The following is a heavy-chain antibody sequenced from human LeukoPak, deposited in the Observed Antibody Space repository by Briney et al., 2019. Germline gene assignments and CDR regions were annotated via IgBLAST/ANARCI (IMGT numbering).Heavy chain of an antibody. D-gene: IGHD3-22*01. CDR2: MNPNNGNT. CDR3: ARGFLGYDSSDYAFSYY. J-gene: IGHJ4*02. Sequence: ASVKVSCKASGYTFSSYDITWVRQASGQGLEWMGWMNPNNGNTGYAQRFQGRVTLTRDTSISTAYMELSSLRSEDTAVYSCARGFLGYDSSDYAFSYYWGQGTLVTVSS. V-gene: IGHV1-8*01. CDR1: GYTFSSYD.